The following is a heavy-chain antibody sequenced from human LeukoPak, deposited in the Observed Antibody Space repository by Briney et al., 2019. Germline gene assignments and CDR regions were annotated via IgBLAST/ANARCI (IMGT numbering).Heavy chain of an antibody. V-gene: IGHV3-30-3*01. Sequence: GGSLRLSCAASGFTFSSYAMHWVRQAPGKGLEWVAVISYDGSNKYYADSVKGRFTISRDNSKNTLYLQMNSLRAEDTAVYYCAREKQCSSTSCYTVLYYYGMDVWGQGTTVTVSS. D-gene: IGHD2-2*02. CDR1: GFTFSSYA. CDR2: ISYDGSNK. J-gene: IGHJ6*02. CDR3: AREKQCSSTSCYTVLYYYGMDV.